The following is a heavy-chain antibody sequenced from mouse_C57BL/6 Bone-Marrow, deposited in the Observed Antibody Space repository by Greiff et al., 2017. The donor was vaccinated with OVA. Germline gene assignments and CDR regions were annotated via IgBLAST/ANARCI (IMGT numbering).Heavy chain of an antibody. CDR1: GYTFTSYW. CDR2: IHPNSGST. CDR3: ARTARGRAY. V-gene: IGHV1-64*01. Sequence: QVQLKQPGAELVKPGASVKLSCKASGYTFTSYWMHWVKQRPGQGLEWIGMIHPNSGSTNYNEKFKSKATLTVDNSSSTAYMQLSSLTSEDSAVYNCARTARGRAYWGQGTLVTVSA. D-gene: IGHD1-2*01. J-gene: IGHJ3*01.